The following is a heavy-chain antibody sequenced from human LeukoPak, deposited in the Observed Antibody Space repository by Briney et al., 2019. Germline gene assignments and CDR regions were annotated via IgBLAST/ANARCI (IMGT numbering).Heavy chain of an antibody. CDR2: INTDTGNP. CDR3: ARTLFGDQYQLLHNWFDP. CDR1: GYTFTNYA. J-gene: IGHJ5*02. D-gene: IGHD2-2*01. V-gene: IGHV7-4-1*02. Sequence: ASVKVSCKASGYTFTNYAMNWVRQAPGQGLEWMGWINTDTGNPTYAQGFTRRLVFSLDTSASTAYLQISSLKAEHTAVYYCARTLFGDQYQLLHNWFDPWGQGTLVTVSS.